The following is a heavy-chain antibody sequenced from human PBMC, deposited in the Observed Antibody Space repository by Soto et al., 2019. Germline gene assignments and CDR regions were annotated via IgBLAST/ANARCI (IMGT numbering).Heavy chain of an antibody. V-gene: IGHV4-30-2*01. CDR1: GGSISSGGYS. CDR3: ARVPDR. CDR2: IYHSGST. D-gene: IGHD2-2*01. Sequence: QLHLQESGSGLVKPSQTLSLTCAVSGGSISSGGYSWSCIRQPPGKCLEWIGYIYHSGSTYDNPSLNSRVTISVDRSKNQCSLKLSSVTAADTAVYYGARVPDRGGQGTLVTGSS. J-gene: IGHJ5*02.